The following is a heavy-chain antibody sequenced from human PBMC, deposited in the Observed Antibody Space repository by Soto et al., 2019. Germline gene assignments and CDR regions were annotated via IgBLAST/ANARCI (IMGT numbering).Heavy chain of an antibody. CDR2: IRSKANSYAT. CDR3: TRPLVRSIAARPDHDAFDI. CDR1: GFTFSGSA. V-gene: IGHV3-73*01. D-gene: IGHD6-6*01. J-gene: IGHJ3*02. Sequence: QAGGSLRLSCAASGFTFSGSAMHWVRQASGKGLEWVGRIRSKANSYATAYAASVKGRFTISRDDSKNTAYLQMNSLKTEDAAVYYCTRPLVRSIAARPDHDAFDIWGQGTMVTVSS.